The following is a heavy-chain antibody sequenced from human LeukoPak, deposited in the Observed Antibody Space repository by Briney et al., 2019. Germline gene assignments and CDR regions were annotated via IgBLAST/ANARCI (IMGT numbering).Heavy chain of an antibody. V-gene: IGHV4-59*01. J-gene: IGHJ3*01. D-gene: IGHD2-15*01. Sequence: SVTLSLTCSVSGGSFTSSYWNWIRQAPGKGLEWIGYIFNSGTTQYNPSLKSRVAISVDTSKNQFSLKLSSVTAADTAVYYCARAGIVDAFDVWGQGTMVTVSS. CDR2: IFNSGTT. CDR1: GGSFTSSY. CDR3: ARAGIVDAFDV.